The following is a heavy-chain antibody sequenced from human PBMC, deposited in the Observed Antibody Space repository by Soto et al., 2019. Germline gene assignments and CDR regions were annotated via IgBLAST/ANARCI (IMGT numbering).Heavy chain of an antibody. D-gene: IGHD1-26*01. CDR1: GFTFSDHY. J-gene: IGHJ4*02. V-gene: IGHV3-72*01. Sequence: PGGSLRLSCAVSGFTFSDHYMDWVRQAPGKGLEWVGRIRNKANGYTTEYAASVKGRFTISRDDSRNSLYLQMNSLKTEDTAVYYCIRPLVGGIRGFNYWGQGTLVTVSS. CDR3: IRPLVGGIRGFNY. CDR2: IRNKANGYTT.